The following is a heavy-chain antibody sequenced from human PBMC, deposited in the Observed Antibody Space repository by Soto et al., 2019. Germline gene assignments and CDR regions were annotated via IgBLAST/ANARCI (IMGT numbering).Heavy chain of an antibody. V-gene: IGHV1-46*01. D-gene: IGHD1-7*01. CDR1: GYTFTKYF. CDR3: ARDGTFDI. CDR2: INPAGGTT. Sequence: QVQLVQSGAEVKKPGASVKVSCQASGYTFTKYFIQWIRQGPGQDLEWVGLINPAGGTTSYAQKFQGRVTMTRDTSTRTVFMEMSSLRSYDTGVYFCARDGTFDIWGQGTLVTVSS. J-gene: IGHJ4*02.